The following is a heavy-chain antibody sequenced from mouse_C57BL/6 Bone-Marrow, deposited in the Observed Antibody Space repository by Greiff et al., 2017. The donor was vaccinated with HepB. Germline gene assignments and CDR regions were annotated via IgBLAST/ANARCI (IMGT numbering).Heavy chain of an antibody. CDR2: INSDGGST. V-gene: IGHV5-2*01. D-gene: IGHD2-4*01. Sequence: EVKVVESGGGLVQPGESLKLSCESNEYEFPSHDMSWVRKTPEKRLELVAAINSDGGSTYYPDTMERRFIISRDNTKKTLYLQMSSLRSEDTALYYCARWDDYDAWFAYWGQGTLVTVSA. CDR1: EYEFPSHD. CDR3: ARWDDYDAWFAY. J-gene: IGHJ3*01.